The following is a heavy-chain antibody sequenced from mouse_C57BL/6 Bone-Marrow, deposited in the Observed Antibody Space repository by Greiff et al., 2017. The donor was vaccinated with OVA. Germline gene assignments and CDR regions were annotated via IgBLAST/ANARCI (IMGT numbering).Heavy chain of an antibody. CDR2: INPGSGGT. CDR1: GYAFTNYL. Sequence: QVQLKQSGAELVRPGTSVKVSCKASGYAFTNYLIEWVKQRPGQGLEWIGVINPGSGGTNYNEKFKGKATLTADKSSSTAYMQLSSLTSEDAAVYFCATIYYDYDDLAYWGKGTLVTVSA. CDR3: ATIYYDYDDLAY. J-gene: IGHJ3*01. D-gene: IGHD2-4*01. V-gene: IGHV1-54*01.